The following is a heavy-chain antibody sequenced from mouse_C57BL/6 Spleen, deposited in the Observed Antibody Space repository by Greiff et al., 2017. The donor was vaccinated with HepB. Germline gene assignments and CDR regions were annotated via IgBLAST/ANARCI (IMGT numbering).Heavy chain of an antibody. Sequence: QVQLQQPGAELVMPGASVKLSCKASGYTFTSYWMHWVKQSPGQGLEWIGEIDPSDSYTNYNQKFKGKSTLTVDKSSSTAYMQLSSLTSEDSAVYYCTKSGGSSPFAYWGQGTLVTVSA. CDR2: IDPSDSYT. CDR3: TKSGGSSPFAY. CDR1: GYTFTSYW. J-gene: IGHJ3*01. V-gene: IGHV1-69*01. D-gene: IGHD1-1*01.